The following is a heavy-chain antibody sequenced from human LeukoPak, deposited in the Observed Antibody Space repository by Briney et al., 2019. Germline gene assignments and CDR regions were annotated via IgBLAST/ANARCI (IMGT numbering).Heavy chain of an antibody. CDR2: INHSGST. CDR3: AVFLERLDKNPALGYYGMDV. Sequence: SETLSLTCAVYGGSFSGYYWSWIRQPPGKGLKWIGEINHSGSTNYNPSLKSRVTISVDTSKNQFSLKLSSVTAADTAVYYCAVFLERLDKNPALGYYGMDVWGQGTTVTVSS. D-gene: IGHD1-1*01. V-gene: IGHV4-34*01. CDR1: GGSFSGYY. J-gene: IGHJ6*02.